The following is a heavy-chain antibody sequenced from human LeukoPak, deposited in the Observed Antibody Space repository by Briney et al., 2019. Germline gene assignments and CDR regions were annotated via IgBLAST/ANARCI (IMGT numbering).Heavy chain of an antibody. D-gene: IGHD3-9*01. J-gene: IGHJ5*02. Sequence: HPGRSLRLSCAASGFTFSSYAMHWVRQAPGKGLEWVAVISYDGSNKYYADSVKGRFTISRDNSKNTLYLQMNSLRPEDTAVYYCARDRILTGNNWFDPWGQGTLVTVSS. CDR2: ISYDGSNK. CDR3: ARDRILTGNNWFDP. V-gene: IGHV3-30-3*01. CDR1: GFTFSSYA.